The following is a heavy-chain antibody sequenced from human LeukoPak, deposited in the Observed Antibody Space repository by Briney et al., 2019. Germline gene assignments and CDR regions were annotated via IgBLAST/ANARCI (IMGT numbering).Heavy chain of an antibody. Sequence: PGGSLRLSCAASGFTFSSYWMHWVRQAPGKGLVWVSRINSDGSSTSYADSVKGRITISRDNAKNSLYLQMNSLRAEDTAVYYCARRRYNWNAIDYWGQGTLVTVSS. J-gene: IGHJ4*02. D-gene: IGHD1-20*01. CDR2: INSDGSST. CDR1: GFTFSSYW. CDR3: ARRRYNWNAIDY. V-gene: IGHV3-74*01.